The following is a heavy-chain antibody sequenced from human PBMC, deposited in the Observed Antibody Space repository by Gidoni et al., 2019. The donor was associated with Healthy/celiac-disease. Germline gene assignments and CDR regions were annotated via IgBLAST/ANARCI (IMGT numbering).Heavy chain of an antibody. J-gene: IGHJ4*02. CDR2: IDHGGNT. D-gene: IGHD2-8*01. CDR3: ARDLNGEIHN. CDR1: GGSFSGYF. Sequence: QVQLQQWGAGLLKPSETLSLTCAVYGGSFSGYFWSWIRQPPGRGLEWIGEIDHGGNTNYNPSLKSRVSISVDTSKNQFSLRVSSVTAADTAMYYCARDLNGEIHNWGQGSLVTVSS. V-gene: IGHV4-34*01.